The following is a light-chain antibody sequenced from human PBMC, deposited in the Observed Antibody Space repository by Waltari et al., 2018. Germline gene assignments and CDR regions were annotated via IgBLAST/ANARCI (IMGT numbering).Light chain of an antibody. Sequence: EIVLTQSPSTLSLSPGDRATLSCRASPSVGRFLAWYQQKPGQAPRLLIYHASIRATGIPDRFSGSGSGTDFSLTISGLEPEDFAVYYCQKYVNLPATFGQGTKVEIK. CDR2: HAS. CDR3: QKYVNLPAT. J-gene: IGKJ1*01. CDR1: PSVGRF. V-gene: IGKV3-20*01.